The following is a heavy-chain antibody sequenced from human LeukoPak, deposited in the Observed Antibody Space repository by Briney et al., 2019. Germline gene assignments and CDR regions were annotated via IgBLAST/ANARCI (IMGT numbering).Heavy chain of an antibody. D-gene: IGHD6-13*01. CDR1: GGSISSYY. Sequence: SETLSLTCTVSGGSISSYYWSWIRQPPGKGLEWIGYIYYSGNTNYNPSLTSRVTISVDTSKNQLSLKLSSVTAADTAVYYCAREYSSTFFDYWGQGTLVTVSS. V-gene: IGHV4-59*01. CDR2: IYYSGNT. CDR3: AREYSSTFFDY. J-gene: IGHJ4*02.